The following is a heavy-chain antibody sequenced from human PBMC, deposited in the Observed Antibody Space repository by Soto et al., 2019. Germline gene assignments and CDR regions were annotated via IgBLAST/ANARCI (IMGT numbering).Heavy chain of an antibody. CDR3: ARVVHYYGSGSYYGPYFDY. V-gene: IGHV3-74*01. CDR2: INTDGSGT. CDR1: GFTFSSDW. D-gene: IGHD3-10*01. Sequence: GGSLRLSCAASGFTFSSDWMHWVRQAPGKGLVWVSRINTDGSGTSYADSVKGRFTISRDNAKNSLYLQMNSLRAEDTAVYYCARVVHYYGSGSYYGPYFDYWGQGTLVTVSS. J-gene: IGHJ4*02.